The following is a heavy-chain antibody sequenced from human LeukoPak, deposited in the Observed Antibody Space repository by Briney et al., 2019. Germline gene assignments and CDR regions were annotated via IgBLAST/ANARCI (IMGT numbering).Heavy chain of an antibody. CDR2: IAHHGNNK. CDR3: GKDGYWSHRH. Sequence: GGSLRLSCGASGFTFSSSAMHWVRQGPGKGLEWVAYIAHHGNNKYYADSVKGRFTISRDNSKGSLYLQMNSLRADDTAVYYCGKDGYWSHRHWGQRTLVRVSS. CDR1: GFTFSSSA. J-gene: IGHJ4*02. V-gene: IGHV3-30*02. D-gene: IGHD2-8*02.